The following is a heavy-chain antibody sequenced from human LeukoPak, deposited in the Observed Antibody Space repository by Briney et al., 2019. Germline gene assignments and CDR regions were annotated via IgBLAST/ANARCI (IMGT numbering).Heavy chain of an antibody. CDR3: ASRDGYNFHY. CDR1: VGTFSSYA. J-gene: IGHJ4*02. Sequence: ASVKVSCKAPVGTFSSYAISWVRQAPGQGLEWMGGIIPIFGTANYTQKFQGRVTITTDESTSTAYMELSSLRSEDTAVYYCASRDGYNFHYWGQGTLVTVSS. CDR2: IIPIFGTA. V-gene: IGHV1-69*05. D-gene: IGHD5-24*01.